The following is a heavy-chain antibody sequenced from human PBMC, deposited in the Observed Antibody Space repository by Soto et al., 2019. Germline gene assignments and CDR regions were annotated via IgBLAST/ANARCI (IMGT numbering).Heavy chain of an antibody. CDR1: GGSISSSSYY. CDR2: IYYSGST. D-gene: IGHD6-19*01. J-gene: IGHJ4*02. CDR3: ARHIGRVGWLFDY. V-gene: IGHV4-39*01. Sequence: QLQLQESGPGLVKPSETLSLTCTVSGGSISSSSYYWGWIRQPPGKGLEWIGSIYYSGSTYYNPSLKSRVTISVDTSKNQFSLKLSSVTAADTAVYYCARHIGRVGWLFDYWGQGTLVTVSS.